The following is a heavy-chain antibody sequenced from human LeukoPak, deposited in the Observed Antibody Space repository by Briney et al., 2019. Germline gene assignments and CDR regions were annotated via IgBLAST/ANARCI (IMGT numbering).Heavy chain of an antibody. V-gene: IGHV4-4*02. CDR2: IYHSGST. J-gene: IGHJ3*02. CDR1: GGSISSSNW. CDR3: ARDFYYYDSRPRGAFDI. Sequence: PSETLSLTCAVSGGSISSSNWWSWVRQPPGKGLEWIGEIYHSGSTNYNPSLKSRVTISVDKSKNQFSLKLSSVTAADTAVYYCARDFYYYDSRPRGAFDIWGQGTMVTVSS. D-gene: IGHD3-22*01.